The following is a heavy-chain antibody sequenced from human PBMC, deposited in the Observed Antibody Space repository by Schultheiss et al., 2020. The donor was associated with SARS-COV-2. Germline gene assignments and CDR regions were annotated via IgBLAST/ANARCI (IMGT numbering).Heavy chain of an antibody. CDR2: ISYDGSNK. J-gene: IGHJ6*02. D-gene: IGHD3/OR15-3a*01. Sequence: GESLKISCAASGFTFSTYGIHWVRQAPGKGLEWVAFISYDGSNKYYADSVKGRFTISRDNSKNTLYLQMNSLRAEDTAVYYCARDADLFYYYGMDVWGQGTTVTVSS. V-gene: IGHV3-30*19. CDR3: ARDADLFYYYGMDV. CDR1: GFTFSTYG.